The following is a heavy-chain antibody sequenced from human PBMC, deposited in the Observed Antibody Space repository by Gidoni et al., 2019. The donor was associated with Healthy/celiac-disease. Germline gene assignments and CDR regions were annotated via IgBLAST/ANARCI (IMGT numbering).Heavy chain of an antibody. V-gene: IGHV4-30-2*01. J-gene: IGHJ4*02. Sequence: QLQLQESGSGLVKPSQTLSLTCAVSGGSISSGGYSWSWIRQPPGKGLEWIGYIYHSGSTYYNPSLKSGVTISVDRSKNQFSLKLSSVTAADTAVYYCARGGYDILTGYPGYFDYWGQGTLVTVSS. D-gene: IGHD3-9*01. CDR3: ARGGYDILTGYPGYFDY. CDR2: IYHSGST. CDR1: GGSISSGGYS.